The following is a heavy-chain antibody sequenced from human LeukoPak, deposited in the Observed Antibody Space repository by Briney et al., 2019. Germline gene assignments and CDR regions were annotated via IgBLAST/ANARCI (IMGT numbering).Heavy chain of an antibody. CDR2: NSGSGGST. Sequence: PGGSLRLSCAASGFTFSSYGMSWVRQAPGKGLEWVSANSGSGGSTYYADSVKGRFTISRDNSKNTLYLQMNSLSAEDRAVYYCAKTPLPPVTRQLLGWFDPWGQGTLVTVSS. CDR1: GFTFSSYG. J-gene: IGHJ5*02. D-gene: IGHD2-2*01. V-gene: IGHV3-23*01. CDR3: AKTPLPPVTRQLLGWFDP.